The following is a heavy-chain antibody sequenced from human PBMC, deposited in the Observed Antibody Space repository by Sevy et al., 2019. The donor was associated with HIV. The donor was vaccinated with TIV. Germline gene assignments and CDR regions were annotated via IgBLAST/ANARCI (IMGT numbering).Heavy chain of an antibody. J-gene: IGHJ4*02. CDR1: GFTFSSYE. Sequence: GGSLRLSCAPSGFTFSSYEMNWVRQAPGKGLEWVSYISNSGTTISYSDSVRGRFSISRDNARNSLYLQMNSLRAEDTAVYYCARDLPPSATTVAHFDYWGQGTLVTVSS. CDR2: ISNSGTTI. V-gene: IGHV3-48*03. D-gene: IGHD4-17*01. CDR3: ARDLPPSATTVAHFDY.